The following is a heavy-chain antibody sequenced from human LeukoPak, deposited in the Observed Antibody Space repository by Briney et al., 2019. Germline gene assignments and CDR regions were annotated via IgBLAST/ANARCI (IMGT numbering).Heavy chain of an antibody. CDR2: ISYDGSNK. CDR3: ARGTYYYDSRSYSAGAFDI. CDR1: GFSLSRYG. Sequence: SGGSLRLSCAASGFSLSRYGMHWVRQAPGKGLEWVAFISYDGSNKYYADSVKGRFTISRDNSKNTLYLQMNSLRAEDTAVYYCARGTYYYDSRSYSAGAFDIWGQGTMVTVSS. J-gene: IGHJ3*02. V-gene: IGHV3-30-3*01. D-gene: IGHD3-22*01.